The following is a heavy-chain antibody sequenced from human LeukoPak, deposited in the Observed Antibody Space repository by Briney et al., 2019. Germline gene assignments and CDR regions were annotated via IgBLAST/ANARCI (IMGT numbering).Heavy chain of an antibody. Sequence: PGGSLRLSCAASGFTFSGSAMRWVRPAPGKGLEWVSDASDSGSSTYYADSVKGRFTSSRDNSKNTLDLQMNSLRADDTAVYYCAKQDIRSSGWYDWGQGTLVTVSS. CDR1: GFTFSGSA. CDR3: AKQDIRSSGWYD. CDR2: ASDSGSST. V-gene: IGHV3-23*01. J-gene: IGHJ4*02. D-gene: IGHD6-13*01.